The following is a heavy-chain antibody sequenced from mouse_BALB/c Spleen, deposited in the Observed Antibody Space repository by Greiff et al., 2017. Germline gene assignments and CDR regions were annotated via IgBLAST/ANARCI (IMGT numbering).Heavy chain of an antibody. J-gene: IGHJ3*01. Sequence: VQLQQSGPELVKPGASVKISCKASGYSFTGYFMNWVMQSHGKSLEWIGRINPYNGDTFYNQKFKGKATLTVDKSSSTAHMELRSLASEDSAVYYCAREGDRYEAWFAYWGQGTLVTVSA. CDR2: INPYNGDT. CDR1: GYSFTGYF. V-gene: IGHV1-20*02. D-gene: IGHD2-14*01. CDR3: AREGDRYEAWFAY.